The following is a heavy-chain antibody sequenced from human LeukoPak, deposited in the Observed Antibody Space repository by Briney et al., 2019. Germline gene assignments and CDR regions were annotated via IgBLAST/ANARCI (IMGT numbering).Heavy chain of an antibody. Sequence: ASVKVSCKVSGYTLTELSMHWVRQAPGKGLEWVGGFDPEDGETIYAQKFQGRVTMTEDTSTDTAYMELSSLRSEDTAVYYCATLYSGWYYFDYWGQGTLVTVSS. V-gene: IGHV1-24*01. J-gene: IGHJ4*02. CDR3: ATLYSGWYYFDY. CDR2: FDPEDGET. CDR1: GYTLTELS. D-gene: IGHD6-19*01.